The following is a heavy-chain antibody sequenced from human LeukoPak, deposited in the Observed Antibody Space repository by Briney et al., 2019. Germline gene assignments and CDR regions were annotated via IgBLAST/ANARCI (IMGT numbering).Heavy chain of an antibody. D-gene: IGHD3-10*01. Sequence: PSETLSLTCTVSGGSISSGDYYWSWIRQPPGKGLEWIGCIYYSGSTYYNPSLKSRVTISVDTSKNQFSLKLSSVTAADTAVYYCARETSGMVRGVISSWDEYYFDYWGQGTLVTVSS. CDR2: IYYSGST. CDR1: GGSISSGDYY. J-gene: IGHJ4*02. V-gene: IGHV4-30-4*01. CDR3: ARETSGMVRGVISSWDEYYFDY.